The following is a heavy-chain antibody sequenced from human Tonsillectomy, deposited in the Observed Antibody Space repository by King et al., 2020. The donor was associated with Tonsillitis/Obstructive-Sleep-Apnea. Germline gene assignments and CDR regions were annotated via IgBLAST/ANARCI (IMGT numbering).Heavy chain of an antibody. Sequence: QLQESGPGLVKPSETLSLTCNVSGGSISSYYWSWIRQPPGKGLEWIGYIYYSGSTNYNPSLKSRVTISVDTSKNQFSLKLSSVTAADTAVYYCARVVVALAGYSYYGMDVWGQGTTVTVSS. J-gene: IGHJ6*02. CDR3: ARVVVALAGYSYYGMDV. CDR2: IYYSGST. CDR1: GGSISSYY. V-gene: IGHV4-59*01. D-gene: IGHD6-19*01.